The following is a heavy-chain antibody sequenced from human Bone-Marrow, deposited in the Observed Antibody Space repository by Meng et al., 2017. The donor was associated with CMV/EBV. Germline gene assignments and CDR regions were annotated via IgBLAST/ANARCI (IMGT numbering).Heavy chain of an antibody. CDR1: GFTFSDYY. D-gene: IGHD3-10*01. J-gene: IGHJ3*02. Sequence: GESLKISCAASGFTFSDYYMSWIRQAPGKGLEWVSSISSSSSYIYYADSVKGRFTISRDNAKNSLYLQMNSLRAEDTAVYYCARDHRAVRGLQGAFDIWGQGTMVTVSS. V-gene: IGHV3-11*06. CDR2: ISSSSSYI. CDR3: ARDHRAVRGLQGAFDI.